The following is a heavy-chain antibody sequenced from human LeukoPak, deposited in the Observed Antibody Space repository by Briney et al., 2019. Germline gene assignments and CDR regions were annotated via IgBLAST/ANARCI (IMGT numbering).Heavy chain of an antibody. CDR2: IRSKAYGGTT. Sequence: PPRLSCTAPGFTFGDYAMTWVPQAPGTRLEWVRFIRSKAYGGTTEYAASVTGRFTISRDDSKSIAYLQMSSLKTEDTAVYYCTWGKGSYGYWGQGTLVTVSS. J-gene: IGHJ4*02. V-gene: IGHV3-49*04. D-gene: IGHD5-18*01. CDR3: TWGKGSYGY. CDR1: GFTFGDYA.